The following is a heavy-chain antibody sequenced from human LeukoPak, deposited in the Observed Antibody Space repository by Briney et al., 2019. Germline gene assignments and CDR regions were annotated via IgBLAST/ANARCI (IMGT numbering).Heavy chain of an antibody. CDR2: ISVSGDRT. Sequence: GGSLRLSCAGSGITVCSFSMSWVSQAPGKGLKWVSAISVSGDRTYYADYVRGRFTISRDNSKNTLYLQMNSLRAEDTAVYYCAKEVRSGYGSAFDIWGQGTMVTVSS. CDR1: GITVCSFS. V-gene: IGHV3-23*01. D-gene: IGHD5-12*01. J-gene: IGHJ3*02. CDR3: AKEVRSGYGSAFDI.